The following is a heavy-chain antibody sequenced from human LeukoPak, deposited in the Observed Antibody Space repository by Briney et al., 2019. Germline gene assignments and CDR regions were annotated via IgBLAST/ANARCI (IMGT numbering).Heavy chain of an antibody. V-gene: IGHV3-48*01. CDR1: ALTFSDYS. CDR3: ARGPKTSFDY. CDR2: ISSNGSTI. J-gene: IGHJ4*02. Sequence: GGSLRLSCAASALTFSDYSMNWVRQAPGKGLEWISYISSNGSTIYYAASVKGRFTISRDSAKNSLYLQMNGLRAEDTAIYYCARGPKTSFDYWGQGTLVTVSS.